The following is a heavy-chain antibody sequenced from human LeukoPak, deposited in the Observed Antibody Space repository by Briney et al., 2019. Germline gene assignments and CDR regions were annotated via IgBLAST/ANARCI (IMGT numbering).Heavy chain of an antibody. CDR1: GGSISSGGYS. CDR3: ARALKPGYCSGGSCHAGY. V-gene: IGHV3-11*01. CDR2: ISSTGSNV. Sequence: LSLTCAVSGGSISSGGYSWSWIRQAPGKGLEWVLYISSTGSNVYYADSVKGRFTISRDNAKNSLYLQMNSLRDEDTAVYYCARALKPGYCSGGSCHAGYWGQGTLVTVSS. D-gene: IGHD2-15*01. J-gene: IGHJ4*02.